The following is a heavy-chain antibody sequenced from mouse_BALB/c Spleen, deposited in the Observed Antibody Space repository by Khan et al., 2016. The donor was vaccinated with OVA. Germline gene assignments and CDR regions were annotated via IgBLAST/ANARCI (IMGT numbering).Heavy chain of an antibody. D-gene: IGHD1-1*01. J-gene: IGHJ2*01. CDR3: ARDGHYYGTTYGYFDY. CDR2: ISDGGHDT. V-gene: IGHV5-4*02. CDR1: GFTFSDYY. Sequence: EVELVESGGGLVKPGGSLKLSCAASGFTFSDYYMYWVRQTPEKRLEWVATISDGGHDTFYPDSVKGRFTISRDNAKNNLYLQMRSLKSEDTAMXYCARDGHYYGTTYGYFDYWGQGTTLTVSS.